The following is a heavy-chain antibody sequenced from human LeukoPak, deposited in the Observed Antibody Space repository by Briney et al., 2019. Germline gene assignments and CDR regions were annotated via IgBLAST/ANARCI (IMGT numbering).Heavy chain of an antibody. CDR1: GGSISSGGYY. Sequence: SETLSLTCTVSGGSISSGGYYWNWIRQHPGKGPEWIGYIYNSRRSHTKPSLKSRVTISGDTSKNQLSLKLRYVTAADTAVYYCARGAKMATRGFDYWGQGTLVTVSS. CDR2: IYNSRRS. J-gene: IGHJ4*02. D-gene: IGHD5-24*01. CDR3: ARGAKMATRGFDY. V-gene: IGHV4-31*03.